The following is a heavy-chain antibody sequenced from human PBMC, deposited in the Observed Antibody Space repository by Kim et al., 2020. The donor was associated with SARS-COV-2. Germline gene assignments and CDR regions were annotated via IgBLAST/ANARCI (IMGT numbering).Heavy chain of an antibody. V-gene: IGHV1-18*01. J-gene: IGHJ6*03. Sequence: ASVKVSCKASGYTFTSYGISWVRQAPGQGLEWMGWISAYNGNTNYAQKLQGRVTMTTDTSTSTAYMELRSLRSDDTAVYYCARDSYSSSWYGGGYYYYYMDVWGKGTTVTVSS. CDR3: ARDSYSSSWYGGGYYYYYMDV. D-gene: IGHD6-13*01. CDR1: GYTFTSYG. CDR2: ISAYNGNT.